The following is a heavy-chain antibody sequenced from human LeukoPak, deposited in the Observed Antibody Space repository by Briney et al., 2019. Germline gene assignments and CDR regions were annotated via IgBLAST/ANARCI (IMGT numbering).Heavy chain of an antibody. V-gene: IGHV1-69*04. D-gene: IGHD2-8*01. CDR2: IIPILGIA. Sequence: SVKVSCKASGATLSSYAISWVRQAPGQGLEWMGRIIPILGIANYAQKFRGRVTITADKSTSTAYMELISLRSEDTAVYYCARVPLRQMVYFDYWGQGTLVTVSS. CDR1: GATLSSYA. J-gene: IGHJ4*02. CDR3: ARVPLRQMVYFDY.